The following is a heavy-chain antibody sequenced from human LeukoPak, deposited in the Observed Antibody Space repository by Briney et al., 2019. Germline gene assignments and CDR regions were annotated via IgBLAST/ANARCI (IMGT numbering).Heavy chain of an antibody. Sequence: GGSLRLSCAASGFTFSSYWMHWVRHAPGKGLVWVSRINTDGSSTSYADSVKGRFTISRDNAKNTLYLQMNSLRAEDTAVYYCAKGSGSYPYWGQGTLVTVSS. CDR3: AKGSGSYPY. CDR2: INTDGSST. V-gene: IGHV3-74*01. CDR1: GFTFSSYW. D-gene: IGHD1-26*01. J-gene: IGHJ4*02.